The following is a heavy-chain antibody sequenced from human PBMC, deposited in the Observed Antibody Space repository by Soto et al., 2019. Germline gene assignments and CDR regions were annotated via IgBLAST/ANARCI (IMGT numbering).Heavy chain of an antibody. V-gene: IGHV1-46*01. D-gene: IGHD2-15*01. CDR2: INPSSGHT. CDR3: ARDHNFGFILYAMDV. J-gene: IGHJ6*02. Sequence: ASVKVSCKASGYTFTSYSMHWVRQAPGQGLEWMGIINPSSGHTSYAQNFQGRVTMTSDTSTSIVYMEMSSLKSEDTAVYYCARDHNFGFILYAMDVWGQGTTVTVSS. CDR1: GYTFTSYS.